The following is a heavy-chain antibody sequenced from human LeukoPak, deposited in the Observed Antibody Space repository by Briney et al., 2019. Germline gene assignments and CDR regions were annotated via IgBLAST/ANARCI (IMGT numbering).Heavy chain of an antibody. D-gene: IGHD3-22*01. CDR3: TTDPPNFYDSPSFGFDP. CDR1: GFTFSNAW. Sequence: TPGGSLRLSCAASGFTFSNAWMSWVRQAPGKGLEWVGRIKSKTDGGTTDYAAPVKGRFTISRDDSKNTLYLQMNSLKTEDTAVYYCTTDPPNFYDSPSFGFDPWGQGTLVTVSS. CDR2: IKSKTDGGTT. V-gene: IGHV3-15*01. J-gene: IGHJ5*02.